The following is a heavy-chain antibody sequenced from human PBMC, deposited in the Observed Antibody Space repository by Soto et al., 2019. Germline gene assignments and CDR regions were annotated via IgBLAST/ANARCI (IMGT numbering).Heavy chain of an antibody. CDR3: ARGGHSSSWYVVGPWFDP. CDR1: GGSFSGYY. Sequence: QVQLQQWGAGLLKPSETLSLTCAVYGGSFSGYYWSWIRQPPGKGLEWIGEINHSGSTNYNPSLKSRVTISVDTSKNQFSLKLGSVTAADTAVYYCARGGHSSSWYVVGPWFDPWGQGTLVTVSS. D-gene: IGHD6-13*01. V-gene: IGHV4-34*01. CDR2: INHSGST. J-gene: IGHJ5*02.